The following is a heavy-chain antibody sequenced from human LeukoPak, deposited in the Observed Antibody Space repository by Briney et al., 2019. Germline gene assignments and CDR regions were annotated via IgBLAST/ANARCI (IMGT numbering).Heavy chain of an antibody. CDR2: MNWNGGST. J-gene: IGHJ3*02. D-gene: IGHD6-13*01. V-gene: IGHV3-20*04. Sequence: GGSPRLSCAASGFTFDDYGMSWVRQAPGKGLEWVSGMNWNGGSTGYADSVKGRFTISRDNAKNSLYLQMNSLRAEDTALYYCVGGLTAAGTPAADAFDIWRQGTMVTVSS. CDR3: VGGLTAAGTPAADAFDI. CDR1: GFTFDDYG.